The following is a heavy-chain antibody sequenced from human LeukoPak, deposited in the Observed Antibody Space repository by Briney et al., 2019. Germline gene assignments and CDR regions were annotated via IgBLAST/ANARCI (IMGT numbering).Heavy chain of an antibody. CDR3: ARGTGLFDY. CDR1: GGSISSYY. Sequence: SETLSLTCTVSGGSISSYYWSWLRQPPGKGLEWIGYIYYSGSTNYNPSLKSRVTISVDTSKNQFSLKLSSVTAADTAVYYCARGTGLFDYWGQGTLVTVSS. CDR2: IYYSGST. J-gene: IGHJ4*02. D-gene: IGHD1-1*01. V-gene: IGHV4-59*01.